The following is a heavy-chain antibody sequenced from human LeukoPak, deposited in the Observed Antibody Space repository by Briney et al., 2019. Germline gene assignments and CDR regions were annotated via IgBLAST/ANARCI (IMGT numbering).Heavy chain of an antibody. CDR1: GGSLSGYS. J-gene: IGHJ4*02. D-gene: IGHD3-22*01. CDR2: IYSSGST. Sequence: SETLSLTCTVSGGSLSGYSWSWIRQPPGKGLEWIGHIYSSGSTKYNPSLKSRVTISVDTSKNQFSLKLSSVTAADTAVYYCARNYDSSGYTAFGYWGRGTLLTVSS. CDR3: ARNYDSSGYTAFGY. V-gene: IGHV4-59*01.